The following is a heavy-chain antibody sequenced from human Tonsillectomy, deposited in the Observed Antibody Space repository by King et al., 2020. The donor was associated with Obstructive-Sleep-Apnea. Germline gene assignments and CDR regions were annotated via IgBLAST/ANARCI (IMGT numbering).Heavy chain of an antibody. CDR1: GGSISSGGYY. D-gene: IGHD2-15*01. CDR2: IYYSGST. Sequence: QLQESGPGLVKPSQTLSLTCTVSGGSISSGGYYWSWIRQHPGKGLEWIGYIYYSGSTYYNPSLKSRVTISVDTSKKQFSLKLSSVTAADTAVYYCASACSSGGSCYSNWFDPWGQGTLVTVSS. J-gene: IGHJ5*02. CDR3: ASACSSGGSCYSNWFDP. V-gene: IGHV4-31*03.